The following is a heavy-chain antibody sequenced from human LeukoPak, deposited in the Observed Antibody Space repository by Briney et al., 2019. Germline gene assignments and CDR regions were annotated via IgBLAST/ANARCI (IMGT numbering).Heavy chain of an antibody. Sequence: ASVKVSCKASRGTFSSYAISWVRQAPGQGLEWMGGIIPIFGTANYAQKFQGRVTITTDESTSTAYMELSSLRSEDTAVYYCARGITIFGVVTFGAFDIWGQGTMVTVSS. CDR1: RGTFSSYA. V-gene: IGHV1-69*05. CDR3: ARGITIFGVVTFGAFDI. D-gene: IGHD3-3*01. CDR2: IIPIFGTA. J-gene: IGHJ3*02.